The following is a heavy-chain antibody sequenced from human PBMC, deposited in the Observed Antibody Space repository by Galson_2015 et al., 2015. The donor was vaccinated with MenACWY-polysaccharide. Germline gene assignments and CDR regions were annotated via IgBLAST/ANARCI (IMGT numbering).Heavy chain of an antibody. V-gene: IGHV3-49*03. CDR2: IRSNADGGTT. CDR1: GFIFGDYA. Sequence: SLRLSCAASGFIFGDYAMAWFRQAPGKGLEWVGFIRSNADGGTTNYAASVRGRFTISRDDSKSIAYLEMSSLITEDTAVYFCTRDRPLDYWGQGTLVTVSS. J-gene: IGHJ4*02. CDR3: TRDRPLDY.